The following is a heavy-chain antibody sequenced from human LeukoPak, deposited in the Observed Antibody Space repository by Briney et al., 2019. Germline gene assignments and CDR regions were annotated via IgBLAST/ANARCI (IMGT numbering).Heavy chain of an antibody. Sequence: SETLSLTCTASGGSIGSHLFYWAWIRQPPGKGLEWIGSIYYSGSTYYNPSLMGRVTISVDTSQNQISVRLTSVTAADTAVYYCASMVRGVIVGPNYYSYYMDVWGPGATVTVS. CDR2: IYYSGST. D-gene: IGHD3-10*01. CDR1: GGSIGSHLFY. V-gene: IGHV4-39*01. CDR3: ASMVRGVIVGPNYYSYYMDV. J-gene: IGHJ6*03.